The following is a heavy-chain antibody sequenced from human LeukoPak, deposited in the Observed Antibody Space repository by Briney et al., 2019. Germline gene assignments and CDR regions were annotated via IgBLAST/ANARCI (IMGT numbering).Heavy chain of an antibody. V-gene: IGHV4-30-4*01. D-gene: IGHD5-12*01. CDR1: GGSISSGDYY. J-gene: IGHJ5*02. Sequence: SQTLSLTCTVSGGSISSGDYYWSWIRQPPGKGLEWIGYIYYSGSTYYNPSLKSRVTISVDTSKNQFSLKLSSVTAADAAVYYCAREAAMRSDIVALFDPWGQGTLVTVSS. CDR2: IYYSGST. CDR3: AREAAMRSDIVALFDP.